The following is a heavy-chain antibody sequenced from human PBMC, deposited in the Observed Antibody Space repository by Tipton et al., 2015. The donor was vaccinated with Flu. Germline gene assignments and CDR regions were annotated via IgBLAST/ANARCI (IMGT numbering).Heavy chain of an antibody. CDR2: INEDGSTT. D-gene: IGHD2-21*01. V-gene: IGHV3-7*01. J-gene: IGHJ4*02. CDR1: GGSIRSSTDY. Sequence: TLSLTCAVSGGSIRSSTDYWGWIRQPPGKGLEWVANINEDGSTTYYVDSVKGRFTISRDNARNSVFLQMNSLRAEDTALYYCAVFKNPGHWGQGTLVTVSS. CDR3: AVFKNPGH.